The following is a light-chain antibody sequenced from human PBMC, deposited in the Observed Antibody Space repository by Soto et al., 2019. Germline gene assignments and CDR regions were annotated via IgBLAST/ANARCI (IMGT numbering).Light chain of an antibody. CDR3: QQYGSSPLT. Sequence: EIGLTQSPAALSLSPGERATLSCRASQSVFNSLAWYQQKPGLAPRLLIYDASSRATGIPDRFSGSGSGTDFTLTISRLEPEDFAVYYCQQYGSSPLTFGGGTKVDI. J-gene: IGKJ4*01. CDR2: DAS. CDR1: QSVFNS. V-gene: IGKV3D-20*01.